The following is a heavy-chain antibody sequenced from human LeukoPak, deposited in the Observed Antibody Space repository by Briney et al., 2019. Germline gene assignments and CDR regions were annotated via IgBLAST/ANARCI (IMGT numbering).Heavy chain of an antibody. V-gene: IGHV3-7*01. CDR2: IKQDGSEK. CDR3: ARDGSRDYFDY. CDR1: GFTFSSYW. D-gene: IGHD6-13*01. J-gene: IGHJ4*02. Sequence: GGSLRLSCAASGFTFSSYWMSWVRQAPGKGLEWVANIKQDGSEKYYVDSVKGRFTISRDNAKNSLYLRMNSLRAEDTAVYYCARDGSRDYFDYWGQGTLVTVSS.